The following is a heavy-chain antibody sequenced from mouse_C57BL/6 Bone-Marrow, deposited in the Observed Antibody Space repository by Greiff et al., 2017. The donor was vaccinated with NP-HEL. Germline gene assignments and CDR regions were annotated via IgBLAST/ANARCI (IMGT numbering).Heavy chain of an antibody. V-gene: IGHV1-55*01. CDR2: IYPGSGST. D-gene: IGHD2-4*01. J-gene: IGHJ2*01. CDR3: ARRDDYDGD. CDR1: VYTFTISW. Sequence: VQLQQPGAELVPPGASVPLSCQASVYTFTISWLTWVKQRPVHGLAWIGDIYPGSGSTNYNDKFKSTATLTVDTSSSTAYMQLSSLTSEDSAVYYCARRDDYDGDWGQGTTLTVSS.